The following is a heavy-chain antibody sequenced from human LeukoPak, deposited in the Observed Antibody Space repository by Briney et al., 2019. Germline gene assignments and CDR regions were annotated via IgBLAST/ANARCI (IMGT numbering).Heavy chain of an antibody. CDR2: IYISGST. V-gene: IGHV4-4*07. CDR1: GGSISSYY. J-gene: IGHJ4*02. D-gene: IGHD1-1*01. Sequence: PSETLSLTCTVSGGSISSYYWSWLRQPAGKGLEWIGRIYISGSTNYNPSLKSRVTMSVDTSKNQFSLKQSSVTAADTAVYYCARDRGTWNDDGFDYWGQGTLDTVSS. CDR3: ARDRGTWNDDGFDY.